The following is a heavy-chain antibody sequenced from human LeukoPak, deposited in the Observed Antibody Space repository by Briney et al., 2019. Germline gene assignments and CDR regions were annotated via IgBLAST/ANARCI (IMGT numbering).Heavy chain of an antibody. CDR3: ARGRYCSSTSCFYFDY. CDR1: GGSISSGGYY. J-gene: IGHJ4*02. Sequence: SETLSLTCTVSGGSISSGGYYWSWIRQPPGKGLEWIGYIYHSGSTYYNPSLKSRVTISVDRSKNQFSLKLSSVTAADTAVYYCARGRYCSSTSCFYFDYWGQGTLVTVSS. V-gene: IGHV4-30-2*01. CDR2: IYHSGST. D-gene: IGHD2-2*01.